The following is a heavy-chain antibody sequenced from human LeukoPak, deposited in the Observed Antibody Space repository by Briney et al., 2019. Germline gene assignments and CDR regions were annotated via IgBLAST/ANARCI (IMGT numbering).Heavy chain of an antibody. CDR2: IYTSGST. Sequence: SETLSLTCTVSGGSISSGSYYWSWIRQPAGKGLEWIGRIYTSGSTNYNPSLKSRVTMSVDTSKNQFSLKLSSVTAADTAVYYCARVPNPMMPSSKDAFDIWGQGTMVTVSS. V-gene: IGHV4-61*02. CDR1: GGSISSGSYY. D-gene: IGHD4-11*01. CDR3: ARVPNPMMPSSKDAFDI. J-gene: IGHJ3*02.